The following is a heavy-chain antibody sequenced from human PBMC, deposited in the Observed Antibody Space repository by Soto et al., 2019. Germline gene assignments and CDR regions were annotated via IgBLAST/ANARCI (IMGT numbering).Heavy chain of an antibody. CDR3: ARHGTSNSRLYSCNV. CDR2: IYYSGST. V-gene: IGHV4-59*08. Sequence: LETPSLTCTVSGGAISSYYWSWIRQPPGKGLEWIGYIYYSGSTNYNPSLKSRVTISVDTSKNQFSLYLGSVTAADTAFYYCARHGTSNSRLYSCNVRGPGTMVTVSS. J-gene: IGHJ3*01. D-gene: IGHD3-22*01. CDR1: GGAISSYY.